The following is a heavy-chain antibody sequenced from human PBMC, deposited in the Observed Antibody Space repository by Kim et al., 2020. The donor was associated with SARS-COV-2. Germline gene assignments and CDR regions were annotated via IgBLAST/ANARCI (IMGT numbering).Heavy chain of an antibody. CDR3: ARGDYGDYAGRYLDL. D-gene: IGHD4-17*01. J-gene: IGHJ2*01. Sequence: SVKVSCKASGGTFSSYAISWVRQAPGQGLEWMGGIIPIFGTANYAQKFQGRVTITADETTSTAYMELSSLGSEDTAVYYCARGDYGDYAGRYLDLWGRGTLVTVSS. V-gene: IGHV1-69*13. CDR1: GGTFSSYA. CDR2: IIPIFGTA.